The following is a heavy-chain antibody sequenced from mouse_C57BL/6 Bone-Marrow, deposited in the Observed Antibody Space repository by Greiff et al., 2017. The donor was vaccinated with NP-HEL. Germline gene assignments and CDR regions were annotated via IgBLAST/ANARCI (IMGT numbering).Heavy chain of an antibody. CDR1: GYTFTSYT. CDR3: ARAYYYGRSEDYFDY. J-gene: IGHJ2*01. CDR2: INPSSGYT. Sequence: QVQLQQSGAELARPGASVKMSCKASGYTFTSYTMHWVKQRPGQGLEWIGYINPSSGYTKYNQKFKDKATLTADKSSSTAYMQLSSLTSEDSAVYYCARAYYYGRSEDYFDYWGQGTTLTVSS. V-gene: IGHV1-4*01. D-gene: IGHD1-1*01.